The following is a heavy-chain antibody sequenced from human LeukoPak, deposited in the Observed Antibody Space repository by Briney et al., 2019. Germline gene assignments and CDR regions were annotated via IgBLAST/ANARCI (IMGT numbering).Heavy chain of an antibody. CDR2: IRYDGRDK. J-gene: IGHJ5*02. V-gene: IGHV3-30*02. CDR1: GFSFRSYG. CDR3: ARGGSGSYYPTS. D-gene: IGHD1-26*01. Sequence: GGSLRLSCAASGFSFRSYGMQWVRQAPGKGPEWVAFIRYDGRDKYYADSVKGRFTITRDNSEDTLYLQMSSLRTEDTALYYCARGGSGSYYPTSWGQGTLVTVSS.